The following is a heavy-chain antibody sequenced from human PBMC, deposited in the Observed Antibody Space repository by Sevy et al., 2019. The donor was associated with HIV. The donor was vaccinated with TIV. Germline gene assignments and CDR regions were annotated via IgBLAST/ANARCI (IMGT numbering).Heavy chain of an antibody. V-gene: IGHV1-18*01. D-gene: IGHD3-22*01. Sequence: ASVKVSCKASGYTFTRYGISWVRQAPGQGPEWMGWISAYNDYTNYVQKLQGRVTMTTDTSTSIAYLELRSLRSDDTAVYYCARDRNNYDSSGYPKGMDVWGQGTTVTVSS. CDR3: ARDRNNYDSSGYPKGMDV. J-gene: IGHJ6*02. CDR1: GYTFTRYG. CDR2: ISAYNDYT.